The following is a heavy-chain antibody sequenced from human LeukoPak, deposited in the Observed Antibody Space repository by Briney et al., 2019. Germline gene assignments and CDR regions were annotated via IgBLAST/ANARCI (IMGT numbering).Heavy chain of an antibody. J-gene: IGHJ5*02. CDR3: ARNRYYDFWSGYYETPNWFDP. D-gene: IGHD3-3*01. CDR2: ISSSSSTI. Sequence: PGGSLRLSCAASGFTFSSYSMNWVRQAPGKGLEWVSYISSSSSTIYYADSAKGRFTISRDNAKNSLYLQMNSLRDEDTAVYYCARNRYYDFWSGYYETPNWFDPWGQGTLVTVSS. CDR1: GFTFSSYS. V-gene: IGHV3-48*02.